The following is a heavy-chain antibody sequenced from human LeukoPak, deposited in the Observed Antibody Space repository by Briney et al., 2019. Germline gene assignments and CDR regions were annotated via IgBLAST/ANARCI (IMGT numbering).Heavy chain of an antibody. V-gene: IGHV3-21*01. CDR2: ISSSSSYI. J-gene: IGHJ4*02. CDR1: GFTFSNYW. CDR3: ARDGRVVPAAHPDY. Sequence: PGGSLRLSCAASGFTFSNYWMSWVRQAPGKGLEWVSSISSSSSYIYYADSVKGRFTISRDNAKNSLYLQMNSLRAEDTAVYYCARDGRVVPAAHPDYWGQGTLVTVSS. D-gene: IGHD2-2*01.